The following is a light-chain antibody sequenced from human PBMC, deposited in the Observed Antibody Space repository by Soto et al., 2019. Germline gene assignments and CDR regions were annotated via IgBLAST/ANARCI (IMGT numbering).Light chain of an antibody. Sequence: QSALTQPPSASGSPGQSVTISCTGTSSDVGGYNYVSWYQQHPGKAPKLMIYEVSTRASGVPDRFSGSKSGNTASLTVSGLQAEDEADYYCSSYAGSNNLVVFGGGTKLTVL. J-gene: IGLJ2*01. V-gene: IGLV2-8*01. CDR3: SSYAGSNNLVV. CDR2: EVS. CDR1: SSDVGGYNY.